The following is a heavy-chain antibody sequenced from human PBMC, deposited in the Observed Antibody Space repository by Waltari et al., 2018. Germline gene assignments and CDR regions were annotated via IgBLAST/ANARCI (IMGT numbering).Heavy chain of an antibody. J-gene: IGHJ4*02. Sequence: QLQLVQSGAEVTKPVSSVKVACKASGGTFCSYAISWLRQAPGQGLEWMGRIIPIFGTAYYAQKFQGRVTITANKTTSTAYMELSRLRSEDTALYYWARNDEYSSSPVDYWGQGTLVTVSS. CDR3: ARNDEYSSSPVDY. V-gene: IGHV1-69*13. CDR1: GGTFCSYA. D-gene: IGHD6-6*01. CDR2: IIPIFGTA.